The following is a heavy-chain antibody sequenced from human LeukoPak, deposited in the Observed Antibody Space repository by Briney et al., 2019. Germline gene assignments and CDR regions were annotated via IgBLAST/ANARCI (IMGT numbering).Heavy chain of an antibody. J-gene: IGHJ2*01. Sequence: ASVKVSCKASGYTFTSYEINWVRQAPGQGPEWMGWITPNNGNTGYAQRFQGRVTITRSTSISTVYLELSSLKSEDTAVYYCARQRGSGSYWYFDLWGRGTLITVSS. V-gene: IGHV1-8*03. CDR3: ARQRGSGSYWYFDL. D-gene: IGHD6-19*01. CDR2: ITPNNGNT. CDR1: GYTFTSYE.